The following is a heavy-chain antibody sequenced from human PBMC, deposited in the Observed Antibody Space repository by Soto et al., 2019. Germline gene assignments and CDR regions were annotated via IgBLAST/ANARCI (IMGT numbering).Heavy chain of an antibody. CDR1: GFSFSGYW. D-gene: IGHD5-18*01. J-gene: IGHJ4*02. V-gene: IGHV3-74*01. CDR2: INGDGSST. Sequence: EVQLVESGGGLVQPGGSLRLSCATSGFSFSGYWIHWVRQAPGKGLVWVSHINGDGSSTNYADSGKGRFTISRDYAKNSLYLQMNSLRVEDTSLYSCARGGSYSYGPQDDWGQGTLVTVSS. CDR3: ARGGSYSYGPQDD.